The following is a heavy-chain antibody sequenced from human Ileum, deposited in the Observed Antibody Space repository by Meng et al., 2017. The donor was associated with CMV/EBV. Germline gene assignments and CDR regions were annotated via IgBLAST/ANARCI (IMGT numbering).Heavy chain of an antibody. CDR3: ARLHPSTTSSFFDY. D-gene: IGHD6-6*01. J-gene: IGHJ4*02. V-gene: IGHV3-23*04. CDR2: VSQGGTVT. CDR1: GFTFSTYA. Sequence: EVKLVESGGGLFQPGGSLRLSCAASGFTFSTYAMTWVRQAPGKGLEWVSTVSQGGTVTYYADSVKGRFTISRDNSKNTLYVQMNSLRAEDTAVYYCARLHPSTTSSFFDYWGQGTLVTVSS.